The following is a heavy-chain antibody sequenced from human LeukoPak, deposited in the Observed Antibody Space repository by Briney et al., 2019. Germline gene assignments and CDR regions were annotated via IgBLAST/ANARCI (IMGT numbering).Heavy chain of an antibody. D-gene: IGHD3-22*01. CDR1: GCPISSYY. CDR2: INNSVSS. V-gene: IGHV4-4*07. J-gene: IGHJ3*02. CDR3: ARSFTMKVDAFDM. Sequence: SETLSLTFSGSGCPISSYYLNWIRQPAGQGLAWIGRINNSVSSKYNPALKSRGTIPRDRSKKQFSLKLSSVTAADTAVYFCARSFTMKVDAFDMWGQGTMVTVSS.